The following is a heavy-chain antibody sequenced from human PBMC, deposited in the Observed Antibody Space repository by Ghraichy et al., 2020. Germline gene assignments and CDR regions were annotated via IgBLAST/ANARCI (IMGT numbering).Heavy chain of an antibody. V-gene: IGHV3-64D*06. CDR3: VKLGDFTMIVGTPI. D-gene: IGHD3-22*01. Sequence: GESLNISCSASGFTFSSYAMHWVRQAPGKGLEYVSAISSNGGSTYYADSVKGRFTISRDNSKNTLYLQMSSLRAEDTAVYYCVKLGDFTMIVGTPIWGQGTMVTVSS. CDR2: ISSNGGST. J-gene: IGHJ3*02. CDR1: GFTFSSYA.